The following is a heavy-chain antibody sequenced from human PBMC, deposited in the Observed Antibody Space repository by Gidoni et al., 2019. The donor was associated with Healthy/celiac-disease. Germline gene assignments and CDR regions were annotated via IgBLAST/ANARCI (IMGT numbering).Heavy chain of an antibody. CDR2: IYHSGST. D-gene: IGHD3-10*01. J-gene: IGHJ4*02. V-gene: IGHV4-38-2*01. CDR1: GYSISSGYY. CDR3: ARGPYGSGSYYTPGFDY. Sequence: QVQLQESGPGLVKPSETLSLTCAVSGYSISSGYYWGWIRQPPGKGLEWFGGIYHSGSTYSNPSLNSRVTISVDTSKNQFSLKLSSVTAADPAVYYCARGPYGSGSYYTPGFDYWGQGTLVTVSS.